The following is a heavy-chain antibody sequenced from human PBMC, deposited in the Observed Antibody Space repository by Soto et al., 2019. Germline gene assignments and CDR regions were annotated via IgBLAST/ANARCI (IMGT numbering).Heavy chain of an antibody. V-gene: IGHV3-30-3*01. CDR3: ARDIKYDFWGGAKWGFFDY. CDR1: GFTFSSYA. D-gene: IGHD3-3*01. CDR2: ISYDGSNK. J-gene: IGHJ4*02. Sequence: QVQLVESGGGVVQPGRSLSLSCAASGFTFSSYAMHWVRQAPGKGLEWVAGISYDGSNKYYADSVQGRFTISRDNSKNTPYLQMNSMRAEDTAVYYCARDIKYDFWGGAKWGFFDYWGQGTLVTVSS.